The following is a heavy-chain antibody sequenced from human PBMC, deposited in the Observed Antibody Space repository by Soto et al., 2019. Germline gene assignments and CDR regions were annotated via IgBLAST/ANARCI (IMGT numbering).Heavy chain of an antibody. Sequence: PSETLSLTCTVSGGSITSGGYYWSWIRQLPGKVLEWIVCVYHSGTAYSNPSLECRVSLSLDTSSNHYSLILSSVTSSYTAVYYCVTDSKSRGVAVTLFDYRGQGTLVTVSS. D-gene: IGHD3-10*01. V-gene: IGHV4-31*03. CDR3: VTDSKSRGVAVTLFDY. J-gene: IGHJ4*02. CDR1: GGSITSGGYY. CDR2: VYHSGTA.